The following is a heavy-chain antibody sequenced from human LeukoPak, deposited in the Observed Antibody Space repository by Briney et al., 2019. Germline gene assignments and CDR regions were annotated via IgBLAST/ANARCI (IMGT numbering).Heavy chain of an antibody. CDR3: ARDGVEWEPAYYMDV. V-gene: IGHV1-69*06. Sequence: GASVKVSCKASGYTFTSYDINWVRQATGQGLEWMGGIIPIFGTANYAQKFQGRVTITADKSTSTAYMELSSLRSEDTAVYYCARDGVEWEPAYYMDVWGKGTTVTVSS. CDR2: IIPIFGTA. D-gene: IGHD1-26*01. CDR1: GYTFTSYD. J-gene: IGHJ6*03.